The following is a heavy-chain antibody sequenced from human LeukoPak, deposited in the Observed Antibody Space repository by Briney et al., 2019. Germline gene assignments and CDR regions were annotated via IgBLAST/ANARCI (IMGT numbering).Heavy chain of an antibody. CDR3: AKGRWGLTINNFDL. D-gene: IGHD2-21*01. CDR1: GFSLTTYA. Sequence: GGSLSLSCAAAGFSLTTYAMGWVRQATGKGLEWVSVTSDRGDSTYYADSVKGRFTISRDSSKNTLYLQMNSLRGEDTALYYCAKGRWGLTINNFDLWGQGTMVTVSS. J-gene: IGHJ3*01. CDR2: TSDRGDST. V-gene: IGHV3-23*01.